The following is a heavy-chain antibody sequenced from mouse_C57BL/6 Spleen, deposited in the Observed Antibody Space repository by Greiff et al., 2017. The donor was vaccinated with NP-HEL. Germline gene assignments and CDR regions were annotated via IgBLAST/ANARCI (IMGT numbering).Heavy chain of an antibody. V-gene: IGHV2-2*01. CDR2: IWSGGST. CDR1: GFSLTSYG. Sequence: VKLVESGPGLVQPSQSLSITCTVSGFSLTSYGVHWVRQSPGKGLEWLGVIWSGGSTDYNAAFISRLSISKDNSKSQVFFKMNSLQADDTAIYYCAISYDYPFDYWGQGTTLTVSS. D-gene: IGHD2-4*01. CDR3: AISYDYPFDY. J-gene: IGHJ2*01.